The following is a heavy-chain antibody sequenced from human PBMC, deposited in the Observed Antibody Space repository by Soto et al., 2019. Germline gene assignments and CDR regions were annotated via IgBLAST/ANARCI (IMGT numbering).Heavy chain of an antibody. V-gene: IGHV4-4*02. CDR2: IYHSGNT. CDR3: ARATLRPYDGSGSYTYYFEY. D-gene: IGHD3-10*01. CDR1: GGSISSSNW. J-gene: IGHJ4*02. Sequence: QVQLQESGPGLVKPSGTLSLTCAVSGGSISSSNWWSWVRQPPGKGREWVGEIYHSGNTNYNPSLKSRVTIAVNKSNNQCSLKLSSVTAADTAVYYCARATLRPYDGSGSYTYYFEYWGQGTLVTFSS.